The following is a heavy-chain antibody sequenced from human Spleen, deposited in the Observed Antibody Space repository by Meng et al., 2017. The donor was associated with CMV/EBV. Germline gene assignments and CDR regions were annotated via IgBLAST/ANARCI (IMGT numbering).Heavy chain of an antibody. J-gene: IGHJ4*02. CDR3: AIPYYYDSSGSYGFDY. D-gene: IGHD3-22*01. V-gene: IGHV1-69*10. CDR1: GGTFISYA. Sequence: SVKVSCKVPGGTFISYATNWVRQAPGQGLEWVGGIIPILGIPKYAQKFQGRLTITADKSTSTAYMELNSLRSEDTAVYYCAIPYYYDSSGSYGFDYWGQGILVTVSS. CDR2: IIPILGIP.